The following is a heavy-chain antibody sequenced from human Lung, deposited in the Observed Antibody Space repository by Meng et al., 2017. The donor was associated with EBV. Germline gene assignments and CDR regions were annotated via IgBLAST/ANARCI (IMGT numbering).Heavy chain of an antibody. CDR1: GYTFTNYG. J-gene: IGHJ4*02. CDR2: TSAYNGNT. Sequence: QAQLGESGGEVKKPGASVKVSCKASGYTFTNYGITWVRQAPGQGLEWMGWTSAYNGNTNYAQTLQGRVTMTTDTSTSTAYMELGSLRSDDTAVYYCARVEVGITSGDYWGQGTLVTVSS. D-gene: IGHD1-26*01. CDR3: ARVEVGITSGDY. V-gene: IGHV1-18*01.